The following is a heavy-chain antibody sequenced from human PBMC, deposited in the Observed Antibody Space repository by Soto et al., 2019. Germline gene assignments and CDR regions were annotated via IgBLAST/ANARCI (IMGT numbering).Heavy chain of an antibody. CDR3: AKEFSAGIVSKSSRVDY. CDR1: GFTFSSYS. J-gene: IGHJ4*02. V-gene: IGHV3-21*04. D-gene: IGHD6-13*01. CDR2: ISSSSSYI. Sequence: GGSLRLSCAASGFTFSSYSMNWVRQAPGKGLEWVSSISSSSSYIYYADSVKGRFTISRDNAKNSLYLQMNSLRAEDTAVYYCAKEFSAGIVSKSSRVDYWGQGTLVTVSS.